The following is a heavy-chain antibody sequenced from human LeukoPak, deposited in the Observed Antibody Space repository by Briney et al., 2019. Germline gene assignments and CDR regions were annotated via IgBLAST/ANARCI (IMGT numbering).Heavy chain of an antibody. D-gene: IGHD6-13*01. Sequence: PGGSLRLSCAASGFTFSSYWMSWVRQAPGKGLEWVAVISYDGSNKYYADSVKGRFTISRDNSKNTLYLQMNSLRAEDTAVYYCARGLGFRSWYQDYWGQGTLVTVSS. CDR3: ARGLGFRSWYQDY. V-gene: IGHV3-30-3*01. J-gene: IGHJ4*02. CDR2: ISYDGSNK. CDR1: GFTFSSYW.